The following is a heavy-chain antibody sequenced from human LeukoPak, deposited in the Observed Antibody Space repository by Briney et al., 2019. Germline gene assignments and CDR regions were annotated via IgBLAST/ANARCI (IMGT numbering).Heavy chain of an antibody. Sequence: GGSLRLSCAVSGFTFSSYAMNWVRQAPGKGPEWVSGISGSGAGTYYADSVKGRFTISRDNSKNTLYLQMNSLRAEDTAVYYCAKMVREFYTISYYFDYWGQGTLVTVSS. J-gene: IGHJ4*02. V-gene: IGHV3-23*01. CDR1: GFTFSSYA. D-gene: IGHD2-8*01. CDR3: AKMVREFYTISYYFDY. CDR2: ISGSGAGT.